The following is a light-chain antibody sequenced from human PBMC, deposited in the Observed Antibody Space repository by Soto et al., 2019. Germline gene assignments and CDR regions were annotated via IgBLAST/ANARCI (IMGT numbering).Light chain of an antibody. V-gene: IGLV2-14*01. CDR3: SSYTSSSGV. CDR2: DVS. J-gene: IGLJ1*01. CDR1: SSDVGGYNY. Sequence: QSVLTQPASVSGSHGQSITISCTGTSSDVGGYNYVSWYQQHPGKAPKLMIYDVSNRPSGVSNRFSGSKSGNTASLTISGLQAEDEADYYCSSYTSSSGVFGTGTKLTVL.